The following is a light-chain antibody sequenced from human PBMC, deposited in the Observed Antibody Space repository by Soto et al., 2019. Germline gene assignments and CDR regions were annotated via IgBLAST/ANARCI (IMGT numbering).Light chain of an antibody. V-gene: IGLV2-14*01. CDR1: SSDVGGYKY. CDR3: SSYTRSTTLTLL. J-gene: IGLJ2*01. Sequence: QSALTQPASVSGSRGQSITISCTGNSSDVGGYKYVYWYQQHPGKVPKLMIYEVSNRPSGVSNRFSGSKSGNTASLSISGLQAEDEAEYYCSSYTRSTTLTLLFGGGTQLTVL. CDR2: EVS.